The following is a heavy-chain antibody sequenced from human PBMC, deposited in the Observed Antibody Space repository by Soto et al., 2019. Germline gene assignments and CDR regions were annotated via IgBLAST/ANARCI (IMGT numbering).Heavy chain of an antibody. Sequence: GGSLRLSCAASGFTFSDYAMSWVRQAPGKGLDWVSGISTSGGSTYYADSVKGRFTISRDNSKNTLFLQMNSLRAEDTAVYYCAKCLGSSPTCFDDYWGQGTLVTVSS. D-gene: IGHD2-2*01. J-gene: IGHJ4*02. CDR2: ISTSGGST. CDR3: AKCLGSSPTCFDDY. CDR1: GFTFSDYA. V-gene: IGHV3-23*01.